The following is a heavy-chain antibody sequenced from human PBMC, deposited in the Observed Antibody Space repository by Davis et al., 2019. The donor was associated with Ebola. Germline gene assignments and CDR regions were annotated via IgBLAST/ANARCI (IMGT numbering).Heavy chain of an antibody. J-gene: IGHJ3*02. D-gene: IGHD2-2*01. V-gene: IGHV3-21*01. CDR2: ISSSSSYI. Sequence: GESLKISCEASGFSFSTYSMNWVRQAPGKGLEWVSSISSSSSYIYYADSVKGRFTISRDNAKNSLYLQMNSLRAEDTAVYYCARVRCSSTSCPAVDAFDIWGQGTMVTVSS. CDR3: ARVRCSSTSCPAVDAFDI. CDR1: GFSFSTYS.